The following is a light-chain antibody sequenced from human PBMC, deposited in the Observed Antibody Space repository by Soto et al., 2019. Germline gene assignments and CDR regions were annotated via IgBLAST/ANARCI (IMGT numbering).Light chain of an antibody. J-gene: IGKJ1*01. CDR1: QSISSW. CDR3: QQYNSQWT. CDR2: KAS. Sequence: DIQMTQSPSTLSASVGDRVTITCRASQSISSWLAWYQQKPGRAPKLLIYKASSLESGVPSRFSGSGSGTEFTLPISSLQPDDFATYYCQQYNSQWTFGQGTKVEFK. V-gene: IGKV1-5*03.